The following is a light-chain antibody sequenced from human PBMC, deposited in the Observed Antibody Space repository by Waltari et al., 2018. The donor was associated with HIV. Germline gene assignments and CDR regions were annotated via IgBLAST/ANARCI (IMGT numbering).Light chain of an antibody. V-gene: IGKV3-20*01. CDR2: GAS. CDR1: QSVPNRF. Sequence: EIVLTQSPGTLSLSPGDRATLSCRASQSVPNRFLAWYQLKRGQAPRLLIYGASSRASGIPDRFRGGGSGADFTLTISRLEPEDFAVYYCLQQGSLPYTFGQGTKLEIK. CDR3: LQQGSLPYT. J-gene: IGKJ2*01.